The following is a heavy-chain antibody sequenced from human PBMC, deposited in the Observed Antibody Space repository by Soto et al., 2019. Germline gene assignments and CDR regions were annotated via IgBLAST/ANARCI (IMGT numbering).Heavy chain of an antibody. CDR1: GFTFSSYS. CDR3: ARNPRVRGVSWFDP. V-gene: IGHV3-48*02. J-gene: IGHJ5*02. D-gene: IGHD3-10*01. CDR2: ISSSSSTI. Sequence: GGSLRLSCAASGFTFSSYSMNWVRQAPGKGLEWVSYISSSSSTIYYADSVKGRFTISRDNAKNSLYLQMNSLRDEDTAVYYCARNPRVRGVSWFDPWGQGTLVTVSS.